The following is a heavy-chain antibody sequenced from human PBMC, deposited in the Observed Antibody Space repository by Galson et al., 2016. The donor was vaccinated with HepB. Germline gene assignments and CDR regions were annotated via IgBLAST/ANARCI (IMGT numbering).Heavy chain of an antibody. D-gene: IGHD3-9*01. V-gene: IGHV2-5*01. CDR1: GFSLNTQGEC. CDR2: IYWYDDR. Sequence: PALVKPTQTLTLTCAFPGFSLNTQGECVGWVRQSPGKALEWLALIYWYDDRRYSPSLRDRLTISKDTSKNHVVLTMTNMDPADTGTYYCAHAFFSILTGPFDSWGQGTLVAVSS. CDR3: AHAFFSILTGPFDS. J-gene: IGHJ4*02.